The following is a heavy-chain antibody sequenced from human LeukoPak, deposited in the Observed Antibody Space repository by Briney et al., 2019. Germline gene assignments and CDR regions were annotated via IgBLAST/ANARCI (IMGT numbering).Heavy chain of an antibody. CDR2: IYDSGRA. CDR3: VRDIYDDNN. V-gene: IGHV4-30-4*07. CDR1: GGSISTGGYS. J-gene: IGHJ4*02. D-gene: IGHD3-16*01. Sequence: PSETLSLTCAVSGGSISTGGYSWSWIRQPPGKTLEWIGYIYDSGRAYYNPSLKSRVTISMDTSSNHLSLKLRSVTAADTAVYYCVRDIYDDNNWGQGTLVTVSS.